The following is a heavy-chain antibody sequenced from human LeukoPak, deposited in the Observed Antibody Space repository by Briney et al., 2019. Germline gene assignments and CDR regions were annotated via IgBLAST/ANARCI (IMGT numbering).Heavy chain of an antibody. CDR1: GYTFTSYY. D-gene: IGHD3-22*01. Sequence: ASVKVSCKASGYTFTSYYVHWVRQAPGQGLEWMGIINPSGGSTTYAQKFQGRVTMTRDTSTSTVYMELSSLRSEDTAVYYCARPLHDSSVQSSAFDIWGQGTMVTVSS. CDR2: INPSGGST. J-gene: IGHJ3*02. CDR3: ARPLHDSSVQSSAFDI. V-gene: IGHV1-46*01.